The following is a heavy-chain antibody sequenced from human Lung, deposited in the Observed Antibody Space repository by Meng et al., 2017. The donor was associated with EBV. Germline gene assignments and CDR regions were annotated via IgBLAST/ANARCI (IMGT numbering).Heavy chain of an antibody. V-gene: IGHV4-34*12. CDR2: IIHGGSP. CDR1: GGSLSGAY. Sequence: VHIQQWGAGLLKPSETRSLTCAVNGGSLSGAYWNWIRQPPGKGLEWIGEIIHGGSPSYNPSLKSRVTISIDTSKNQLSLMLSSVTAADTAVYYCARRPTGIDYWGQGTLVTVSS. J-gene: IGHJ4*02. CDR3: ARRPTGIDY. D-gene: IGHD2-8*02.